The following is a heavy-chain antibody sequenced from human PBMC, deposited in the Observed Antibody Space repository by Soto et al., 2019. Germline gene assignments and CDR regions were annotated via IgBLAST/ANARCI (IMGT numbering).Heavy chain of an antibody. CDR3: GRVVEGATRHTDPDS. CDR2: VYHNGGA. J-gene: IGHJ5*01. V-gene: IGHV4-39*01. Sequence: PSETLSLTCTVSGVSIHNSHTFWAWIRQPPWKGLQFIASVYHNGGAHYNSSLKSRVTISVDTANNQVSLRTRSLTAADTAFYYCGRVVEGATRHTDPDSWGQGILVTVSS. CDR1: GVSIHNSHTF. D-gene: IGHD2-21*01.